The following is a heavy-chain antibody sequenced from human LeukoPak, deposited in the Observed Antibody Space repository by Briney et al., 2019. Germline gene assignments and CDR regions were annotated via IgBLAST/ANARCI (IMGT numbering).Heavy chain of an antibody. V-gene: IGHV5-51*01. J-gene: IGHJ4*02. D-gene: IGHD6-13*01. CDR1: GYSFTSYW. CDR3: ARVTSSYSSTFAFDY. Sequence: PGESLKISCKGSGYSFTSYWIGWVRQMPGKGLEWMGIIYPGDSDTRYSPSFQGQVTISADKSISTAYLQWSSLKASDTAMYYCARVTSSYSSTFAFDYWGRGTLVTVSS. CDR2: IYPGDSDT.